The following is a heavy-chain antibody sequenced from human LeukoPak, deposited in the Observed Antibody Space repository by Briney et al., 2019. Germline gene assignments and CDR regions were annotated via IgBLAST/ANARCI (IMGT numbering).Heavy chain of an antibody. Sequence: SEALSLTCTVSGGSIHSYYWGLIRQHAGKGLEGIGRIYTTGSTNYNPSLERRVTVSVDTSKNQFSLKLTSVTAADTAMYYCARAGYTISYYSLDYWGQGTLVTVSS. CDR2: IYTTGST. CDR3: ARAGYTISYYSLDY. J-gene: IGHJ4*02. CDR1: GGSIHSYY. V-gene: IGHV4-4*07. D-gene: IGHD1-26*01.